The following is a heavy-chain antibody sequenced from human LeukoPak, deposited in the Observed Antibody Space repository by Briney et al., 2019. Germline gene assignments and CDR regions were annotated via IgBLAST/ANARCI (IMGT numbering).Heavy chain of an antibody. CDR3: AGGGVASYYYYYMDV. CDR2: INHSGST. CDR1: GGSFSGYY. Sequence: PSETLSLTCAVYGGSFSGYYWSWIRQPPGKGLEWIGEINHSGSTNYNPSLKSRVTISVDTSKNQFSLKLSSVTAADTAVYYCAGGGVASYYYYYMDVWGKGTTVTVSS. D-gene: IGHD3-3*01. J-gene: IGHJ6*03. V-gene: IGHV4-34*01.